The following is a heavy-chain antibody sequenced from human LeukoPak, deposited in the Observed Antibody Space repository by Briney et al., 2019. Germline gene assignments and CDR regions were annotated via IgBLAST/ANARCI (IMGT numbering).Heavy chain of an antibody. D-gene: IGHD6-6*01. CDR1: GFTFSNAW. J-gene: IGHJ4*02. CDR3: ARVLGSSSSFVLYY. V-gene: IGHV3-48*02. Sequence: HSGGSLRLSCAASGFTFSNAWMSWVRQAPGKGLEWVSYISSSSSTIYYADSVKGRFTISRDNAKNSLYLQMNSLRDEDTAVYYCARVLGSSSSFVLYYWGQGTLVTVSS. CDR2: ISSSSSTI.